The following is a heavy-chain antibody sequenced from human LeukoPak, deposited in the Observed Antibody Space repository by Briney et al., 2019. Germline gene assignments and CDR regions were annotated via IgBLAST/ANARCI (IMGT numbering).Heavy chain of an antibody. CDR2: ISGSGDDP. CDR1: GFTFSGRW. Sequence: GGSLRLSCAASGFTFSGRWMSWLRQAPGKGLEWVSSISGSGDDPSYADSVKGRFTISRDNSRNTLYLQMNSLRAEDTAVYYCAKQFVDIWGQGTLVTVSS. D-gene: IGHD5-24*01. CDR3: AKQFVDI. J-gene: IGHJ5*02. V-gene: IGHV3-23*01.